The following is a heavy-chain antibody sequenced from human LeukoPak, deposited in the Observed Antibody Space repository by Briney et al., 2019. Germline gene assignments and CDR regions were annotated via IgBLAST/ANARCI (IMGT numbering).Heavy chain of an antibody. J-gene: IGHJ6*03. V-gene: IGHV4-39*07. D-gene: IGHD7-27*01. Sequence: SETLSLTCTVSGGSISSSSYYWGWIRQPPGKGLEWIGSIYYSGSTYYNPSLKSRVTISVDTSKNQFSLKLSSVTAADTAVYYCARGAGEKYYYMDVWGKGTTVTVSS. CDR2: IYYSGST. CDR3: ARGAGEKYYYMDV. CDR1: GGSISSSSYY.